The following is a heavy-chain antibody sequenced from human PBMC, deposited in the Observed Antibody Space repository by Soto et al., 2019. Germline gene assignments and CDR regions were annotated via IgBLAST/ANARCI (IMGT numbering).Heavy chain of an antibody. CDR2: IQQDGSEK. CDR3: APVRYGGYSCSYDY. D-gene: IGHD4-17*01. CDR1: GFTFSRVW. Sequence: GGSLRLSCAVSGFTFSRVWMGWARQAPGRGLEWAANIQQDGSEKYYVDSLKGRFTMSKDNVQNSLYLQMNSLGAEHTAVYYFAPVRYGGYSCSYDYSGKGALVTVS. V-gene: IGHV3-7*03. J-gene: IGHJ4*02.